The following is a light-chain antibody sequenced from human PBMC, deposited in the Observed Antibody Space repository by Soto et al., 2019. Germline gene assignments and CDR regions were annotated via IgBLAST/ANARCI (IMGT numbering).Light chain of an antibody. CDR1: NRDVGSYNL. CDR3: SSYTRSSTQV. Sequence: QSALTQPASVSGSPGQSITIACTGTNRDVGSYNLVSWYQQRPGEAPKLIISEVRNRPSGISYRFTGSKSGNTASLTISGLQAEDEADYYCSSYTRSSTQVFGTGTKLTVL. CDR2: EVR. V-gene: IGLV2-14*01. J-gene: IGLJ1*01.